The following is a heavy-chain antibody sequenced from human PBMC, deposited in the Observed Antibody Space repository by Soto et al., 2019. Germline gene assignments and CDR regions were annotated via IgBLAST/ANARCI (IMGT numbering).Heavy chain of an antibody. CDR2: IYYSGST. J-gene: IGHJ6*02. CDR1: GGSISSGDYY. D-gene: IGHD4-17*01. V-gene: IGHV4-30-4*02. Sequence: SETLSLTCAVSGGSISSGDYYWSWIRQPPGKGLEWIGYIYYSGSTYYNPSLKSRVTISVDTSKNQFSLKLSSVTAADTAVYYCARGTTTVTTDYYYGMDVWGQGTTVTVSS. CDR3: ARGTTTVTTDYYYGMDV.